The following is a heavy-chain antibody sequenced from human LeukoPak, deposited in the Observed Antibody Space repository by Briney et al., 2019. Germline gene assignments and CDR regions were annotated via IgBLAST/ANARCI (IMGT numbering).Heavy chain of an antibody. CDR3: ARFFRHYGDHFDY. J-gene: IGHJ4*02. CDR2: IYYSGST. V-gene: IGHV4-31*03. D-gene: IGHD3-10*01. CDR1: GGSISSGGYY. Sequence: NPSETLSLTCTVSGGSISSGGYYWSWIRQHPGKGLEWIGNIYYSGSTYYNPSLKSRVTISVDTSKNQFSLKLSSVTAADTAVYYCARFFRHYGDHFDYWGQGTLVTVSS.